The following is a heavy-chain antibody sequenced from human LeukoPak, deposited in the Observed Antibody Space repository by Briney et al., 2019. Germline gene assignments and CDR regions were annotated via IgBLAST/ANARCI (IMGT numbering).Heavy chain of an antibody. CDR2: ISAYNGNT. J-gene: IGHJ6*02. Sequence: ASVKVSCKASGYTFTSYGIIWVRQAPGQGLEWMGWISAYNGNTNYAQKLQGRVTMTTDTSTSTAYMELRSLRSDDTAVYYCAGERYCSSTSCYTGTYYYYGMDVWGQGTTVTVSS. V-gene: IGHV1-18*01. CDR1: GYTFTSYG. CDR3: AGERYCSSTSCYTGTYYYYGMDV. D-gene: IGHD2-2*02.